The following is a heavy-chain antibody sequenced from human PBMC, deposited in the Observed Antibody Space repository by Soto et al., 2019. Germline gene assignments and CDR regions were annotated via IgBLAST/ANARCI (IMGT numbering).Heavy chain of an antibody. Sequence: GSLRLSCVVSGFSFSSVWMTWVRQAPGKGLECVANIKYDGSVTSYADSVKGRFTISRDNAKNTLYLQMNSLRAEDTAVYYCVRSDWFDPWGQGTLVTVSS. CDR1: GFSFSSVW. V-gene: IGHV3-7*01. J-gene: IGHJ5*02. CDR3: VRSDWFDP. CDR2: IKYDGSVT.